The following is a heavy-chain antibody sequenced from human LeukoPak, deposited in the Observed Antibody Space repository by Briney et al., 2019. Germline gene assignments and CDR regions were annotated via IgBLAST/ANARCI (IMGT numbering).Heavy chain of an antibody. Sequence: SETLSLTCTVSGGSISSSSYYWGWIRQPPGKGLEWIGSIYYSGSTYYNPSLKSRVTISVDTSKNQFSLKLSSVTAADTAVYYCARGRIVVPEGAFDIWGQGTMVTVSP. CDR1: GGSISSSSYY. J-gene: IGHJ3*02. CDR3: ARGRIVVPEGAFDI. D-gene: IGHD3-22*01. CDR2: IYYSGST. V-gene: IGHV4-39*01.